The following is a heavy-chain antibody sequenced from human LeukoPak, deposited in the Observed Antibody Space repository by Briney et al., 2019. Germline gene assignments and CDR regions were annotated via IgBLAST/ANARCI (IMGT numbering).Heavy chain of an antibody. CDR1: GYTFTEYY. CDR3: ARDESNSDFWSGYYVFDS. V-gene: IGHV1-2*02. CDR2: INPHSGDT. D-gene: IGHD3-3*01. Sequence: ASVKVSCKTSGYTFTEYYMHWVRQAPGQGLEWIGWINPHSGDTKYAQNFQGRVIMTRDTSINTAYMELTRLTSDDMAVYYCARDESNSDFWSGYYVFDSWGQGTLVTVSS. J-gene: IGHJ4*02.